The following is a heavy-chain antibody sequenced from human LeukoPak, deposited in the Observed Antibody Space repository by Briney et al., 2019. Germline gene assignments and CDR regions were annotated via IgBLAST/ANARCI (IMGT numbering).Heavy chain of an antibody. V-gene: IGHV1-18*01. CDR1: GYTFTSYG. CDR2: ISAYNGNT. J-gene: IGHJ4*02. D-gene: IGHD3-22*01. Sequence: VASVKVSCKASGYTFTSYGIRWVRQAPGQGLEWMGWISAYNGNTNYAQKLQGRVTMTTDTSTSTAYMELRSLRSDDTAVYYCARDKPYYYDSSGYYGGDYWGQGTLVTVSS. CDR3: ARDKPYYYDSSGYYGGDY.